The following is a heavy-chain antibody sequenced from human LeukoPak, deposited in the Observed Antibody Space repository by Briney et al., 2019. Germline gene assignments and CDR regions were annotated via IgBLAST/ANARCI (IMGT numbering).Heavy chain of an antibody. CDR3: ARPDSSAYDAFDI. V-gene: IGHV1-18*01. J-gene: IGHJ3*02. CDR2: ISAYNGNT. D-gene: IGHD3-22*01. CDR1: GGTFSSYG. Sequence: ASVKVSCKASGGTFSSYGISSVRQAPGQGLEWMGWISAYNGNTNYAQKLQGRVTMTTDTSTSTAYMELRSLRSDDTAVYYCARPDSSAYDAFDIWGQGTMVTVSS.